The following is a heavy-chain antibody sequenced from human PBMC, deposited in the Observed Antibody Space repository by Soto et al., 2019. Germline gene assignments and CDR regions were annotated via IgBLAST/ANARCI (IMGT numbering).Heavy chain of an antibody. J-gene: IGHJ4*02. CDR1: VYTFTSDD. D-gene: IGHD3-22*01. V-gene: IGHV1-8*01. CDR2: MNPNSGNT. Sequence: ASVKFSCKASVYTFTSDDINWLRHATGQGLEWMGWMNPNSGNTGYSQKFQGRVTMTRNTSISTAYMELSSLRSEDTAVYYCARGFDYYHSSNDYWAQGTLVTVYS. CDR3: ARGFDYYHSSNDY.